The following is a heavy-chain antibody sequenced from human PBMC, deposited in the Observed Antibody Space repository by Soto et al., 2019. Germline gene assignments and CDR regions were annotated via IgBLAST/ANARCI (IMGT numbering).Heavy chain of an antibody. CDR1: GFTVSNNY. J-gene: IGHJ4*02. CDR3: ARGPGWLRI. V-gene: IGHV3-66*01. D-gene: IGHD5-12*01. Sequence: EVQLVESGGGLVQPGGSLRLSCAASGFTVSNNYMSWVRQAPGKGLEWVSVLYADGSTYYADSVKGRFITSRDTSKNTLFLQMNSLRAEDTAVYYCARGPGWLRIWGQGTRVIVSS. CDR2: LYADGST.